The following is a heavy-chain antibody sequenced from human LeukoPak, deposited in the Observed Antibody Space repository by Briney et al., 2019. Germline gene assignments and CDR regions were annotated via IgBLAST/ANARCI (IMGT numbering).Heavy chain of an antibody. D-gene: IGHD3-3*01. V-gene: IGHV3-20*04. CDR3: ARDGDFWSGYPDY. Sequence: GGSLRLSCAASGFTFDDYGMSWVRQAPGKGLEWVSGINWNGGSTGYADSVKGRFTISRVNAKHSLYLQMYSLRAEATAFDFCARDGDFWSGYPDYWCQGTLVTVSS. CDR2: INWNGGST. CDR1: GFTFDDYG. J-gene: IGHJ4*02.